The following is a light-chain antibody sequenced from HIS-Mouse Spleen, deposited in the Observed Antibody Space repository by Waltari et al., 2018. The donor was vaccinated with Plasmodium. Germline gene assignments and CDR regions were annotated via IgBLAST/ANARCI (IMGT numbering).Light chain of an antibody. J-gene: IGLJ1*01. V-gene: IGLV2-23*01. Sequence: QSALTQPASVSGSPGQSITISCTGTSSDVGSYNLFSWYQQHPAQAPKPMIYEGSKRPSGVSNRFSGSKAGNTASLTISGLQAEDEADYYCCSYAGSSTYVFGTGTKVTVL. CDR3: CSYAGSSTYV. CDR2: EGS. CDR1: SSDVGSYNL.